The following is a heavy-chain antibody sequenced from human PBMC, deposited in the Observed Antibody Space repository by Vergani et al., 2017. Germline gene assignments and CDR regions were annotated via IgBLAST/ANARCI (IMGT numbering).Heavy chain of an antibody. J-gene: IGHJ4*02. CDR1: GYTFTAYY. D-gene: IGHD3-9*01. V-gene: IGHV1-46*03. CDR2: ISPDGFST. Sequence: QVQLVQSGAEVGKPGASVKISCKASGYTFTAYYIHWVRQAPEQGLEWVGVISPDGFSTFYAQKFQGRVTITSDTSTSTVYVEVTSLRSDDTAVYYCAREPPLTGCFDYCVQGTVVTVSS. CDR3: AREPPLTGCFDY.